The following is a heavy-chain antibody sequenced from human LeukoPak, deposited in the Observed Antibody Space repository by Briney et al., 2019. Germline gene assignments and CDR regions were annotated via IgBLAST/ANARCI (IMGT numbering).Heavy chain of an antibody. CDR1: GGSISSGGYS. Sequence: SETLSLNCAVSGGSISSGGYSWSWIRQPPGKGLEWIGYIYHSGSTYYNPSLKSRVTISVDRSKNQFSLKLSSVTAADTAVYYCARDYYDSCGYYYFDYWGQGTLVTVSS. V-gene: IGHV4-30-2*01. J-gene: IGHJ4*02. CDR2: IYHSGST. CDR3: ARDYYDSCGYYYFDY. D-gene: IGHD3-22*01.